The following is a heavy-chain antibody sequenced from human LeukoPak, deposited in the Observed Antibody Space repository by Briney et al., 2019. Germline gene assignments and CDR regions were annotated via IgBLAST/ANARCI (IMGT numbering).Heavy chain of an antibody. CDR3: ARSVVGEATVDY. CDR1: GYTFTSYD. Sequence: GASVKVSCKASGYTFTSYDINWVRQATGQGLEWMGWMNPNSGNTGYAQKFQGRVTMTRNTSISTAYMELSSLRSDDTAVYYCARSVVGEATVDYWGQGSLVTVSS. CDR2: MNPNSGNT. V-gene: IGHV1-8*01. J-gene: IGHJ4*02. D-gene: IGHD2-15*01.